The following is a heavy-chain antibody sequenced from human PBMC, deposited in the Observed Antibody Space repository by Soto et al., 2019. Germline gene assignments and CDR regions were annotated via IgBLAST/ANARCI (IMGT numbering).Heavy chain of an antibody. CDR2: MKPNPDST. Sequence: VASVKVSCKASGYTFTRYDINSHRPAPGRGLEWMGWMKPNPDSTGFAQKFKGRVSMTRDTSKSTVYMELSSLTFEDTDVYSCGRDYGGNSGWFDPWGQGTMVTVSS. CDR1: GYTFTRYD. J-gene: IGHJ5*02. CDR3: GRDYGGNSGWFDP. D-gene: IGHD4-17*01. V-gene: IGHV1-8*01.